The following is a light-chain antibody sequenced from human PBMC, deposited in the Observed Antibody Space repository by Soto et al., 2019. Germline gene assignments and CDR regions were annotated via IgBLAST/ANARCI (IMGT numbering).Light chain of an antibody. Sequence: EIVLTQSPATLSLSPGERATLSCRASQSVSSYLAWYQQKPGQAPRLRIYDASNRATGIPARFSGRGSGTDFTLTISSLEPEDFAVYYCQQRSNWPYTFGQGTKLEL. V-gene: IGKV3-11*01. CDR1: QSVSSY. CDR2: DAS. CDR3: QQRSNWPYT. J-gene: IGKJ2*01.